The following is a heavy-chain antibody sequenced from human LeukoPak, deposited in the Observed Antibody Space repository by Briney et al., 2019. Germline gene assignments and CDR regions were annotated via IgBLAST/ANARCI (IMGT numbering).Heavy chain of an antibody. CDR1: GYTFTGYY. D-gene: IGHD2-21*01. Sequence: ASVKVSCKASGYTFTGYYMHWVRQAPGQGLEWMGWINPNSGGTNYAQKFQGRVTMTRDTSISTAYMELSRLRSDDTAVYYCARVLFGAYCGGDCSPPNYWGQGTLVTVSS. CDR2: INPNSGGT. J-gene: IGHJ4*02. CDR3: ARVLFGAYCGGDCSPPNY. V-gene: IGHV1-2*02.